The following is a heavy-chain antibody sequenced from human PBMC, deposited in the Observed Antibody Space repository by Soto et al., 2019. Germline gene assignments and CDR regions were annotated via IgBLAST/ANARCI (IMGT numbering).Heavy chain of an antibody. D-gene: IGHD3-16*01. J-gene: IGHJ3*01. Sequence: RHPWAASACTPSPYYVIGVRHAPGKELEWVSYISSSGSTIYSADSVKGLFTISRDNAKNSLYRQRILLRAEETAGYYCASILYTDTGNPHICILVFGQ. V-gene: IGHV3-11*04. CDR1: ACTPSPYY. CDR2: ISSSGSTI. CDR3: ASILYTDTGNPHICILV.